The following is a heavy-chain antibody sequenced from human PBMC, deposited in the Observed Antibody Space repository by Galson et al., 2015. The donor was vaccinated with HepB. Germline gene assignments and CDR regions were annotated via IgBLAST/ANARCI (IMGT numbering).Heavy chain of an antibody. D-gene: IGHD6-13*01. V-gene: IGHV1-69*13. CDR2: IIPIFGKA. Sequence: SVKVSCKASGGTFSSYAISWVRQAPGQGLEWMGGIIPIFGKANYAQKFQGRVTITADESTSTAYMDLSSLRSEDTAVYHCARGQAVAGTWWFDPWGQGTLVTASS. J-gene: IGHJ5*02. CDR3: ARGQAVAGTWWFDP. CDR1: GGTFSSYA.